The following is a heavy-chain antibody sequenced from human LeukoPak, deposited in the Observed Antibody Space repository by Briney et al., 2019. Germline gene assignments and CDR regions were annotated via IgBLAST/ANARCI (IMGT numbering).Heavy chain of an antibody. CDR1: GGTFSSYA. CDR2: IIPILDIA. V-gene: IGHV1-69*04. Sequence: SVKVSCKASGGTFSSYAISWVRQAPGQGLEWMGRIIPILDIANYAQKFQGRVTITADKSTSTAYMELSSLRSEDTAVYYCARDYHYYDSSGYHYWGQGTLVTVSS. D-gene: IGHD3-22*01. J-gene: IGHJ4*02. CDR3: ARDYHYYDSSGYHY.